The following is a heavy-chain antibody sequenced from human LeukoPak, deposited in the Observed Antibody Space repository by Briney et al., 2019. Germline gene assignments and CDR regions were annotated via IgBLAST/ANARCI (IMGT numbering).Heavy chain of an antibody. J-gene: IGHJ4*02. CDR2: IYPSESS. CDR1: GASISSYH. Sequence: SETLSLTYTVSGASISSYHWTWIRQPAGKGLEWIGRIYPSESSNYNPSLKSRVTMSVDTSKNQFFLRLSSVTAADSAVYYCARVGLAISTHLDFWGQGTLVTVSS. V-gene: IGHV4-4*07. D-gene: IGHD2-2*01. CDR3: ARVGLAISTHLDF.